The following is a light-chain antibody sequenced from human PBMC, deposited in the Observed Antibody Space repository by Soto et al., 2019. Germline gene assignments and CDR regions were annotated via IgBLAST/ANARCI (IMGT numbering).Light chain of an antibody. CDR2: EVT. J-gene: IGLJ2*01. CDR3: QTWGSGFHVV. Sequence: QSALTQPPSASGSPGQSVTISCTGSSSDIGGYNYVSWYQQRPGKVPKLIIYEVTKRPSGVPDRFSGSSSGAERYLTISSLQSEDEADYYCQTWGSGFHVVFGGGTQLTVL. CDR1: SSDIGGYNY. V-gene: IGLV2-8*01.